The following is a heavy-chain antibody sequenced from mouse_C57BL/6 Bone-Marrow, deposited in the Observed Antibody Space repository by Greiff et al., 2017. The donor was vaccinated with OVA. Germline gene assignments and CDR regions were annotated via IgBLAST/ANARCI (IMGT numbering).Heavy chain of an antibody. J-gene: IGHJ3*01. V-gene: IGHV2-2*01. D-gene: IGHD2-3*01. CDR1: GFSLTSYG. Sequence: QVQLQQSGPGLVQPSGFSLTSYGVHWVRQSPGKGLEWLGVIWSGGSTDYNAAFISRLRISKDNSKSQVFFKRNSLQADDTAIYYCAGHYDGYPWFAYWGQGTLVTVSA. CDR2: IWSGGST. CDR3: AGHYDGYPWFAY.